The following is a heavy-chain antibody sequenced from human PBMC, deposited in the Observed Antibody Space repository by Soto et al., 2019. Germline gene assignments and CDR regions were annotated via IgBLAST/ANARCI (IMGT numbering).Heavy chain of an antibody. CDR2: ISAYNGNT. CDR3: ARAMVGATSPYNWFDP. CDR1: GYAFTSYG. Sequence: GASVKVSCKASGYAFTSYGISWVRQAPGQGLEWMGWISAYNGNTNYAQKLQGRVTMTTDTSTSTAYMELRSLRSDDTAVYYCARAMVGATSPYNWFDPWGQGTLVTVPQ. V-gene: IGHV1-18*04. D-gene: IGHD1-26*01. J-gene: IGHJ5*02.